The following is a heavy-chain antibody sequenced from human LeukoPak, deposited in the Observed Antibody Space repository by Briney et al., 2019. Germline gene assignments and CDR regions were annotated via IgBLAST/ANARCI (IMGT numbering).Heavy chain of an antibody. CDR3: ARDPYYYYSIGYGWHSYMHV. Sequence: SETLSLTCAVYGGTFSGYYWSWIRQPPGKGLEWIGEINHSGSTNYNPSLKSRVTISVETSNNQVSLKLSSVTAADTGVYYCARDPYYYYSIGYGWHSYMHVRGKGITVTVSS. V-gene: IGHV4-34*01. CDR2: INHSGST. D-gene: IGHD3-22*01. CDR1: GGTFSGYY. J-gene: IGHJ6*03.